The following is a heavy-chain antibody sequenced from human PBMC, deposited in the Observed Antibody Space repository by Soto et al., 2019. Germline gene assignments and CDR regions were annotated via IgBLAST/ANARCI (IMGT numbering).Heavy chain of an antibody. J-gene: IGHJ4*02. Sequence: PSETLSLTCTVSGGSISSYYWSWIRQPPGKGLEWIGYIYYSGSTNYNPSLKSRVTISVDTSKNQFSLKLGSVTAADTAVYYCAGRTVAGPTPFDYWGQGTLVTVSS. V-gene: IGHV4-59*01. CDR2: IYYSGST. D-gene: IGHD6-19*01. CDR1: GGSISSYY. CDR3: AGRTVAGPTPFDY.